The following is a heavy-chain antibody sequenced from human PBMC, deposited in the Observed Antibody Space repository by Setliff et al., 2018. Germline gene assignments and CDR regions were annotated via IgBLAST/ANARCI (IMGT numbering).Heavy chain of an antibody. D-gene: IGHD3-10*01. V-gene: IGHV4-38-2*01. CDR2: IHHSGKA. CDR3: AACITMVRGVIMKYNWFDP. Sequence: SETLSLTCAVSGFSISSGYYWGWIRQPPGKGLEWIVNIHHSGKAYYNPSLKSRVTMSVDTSKNHVSLKLSSVTAADTAIYFCAACITMVRGVIMKYNWFDPWGPGTLVTVSS. J-gene: IGHJ5*02. CDR1: GFSISSGYY.